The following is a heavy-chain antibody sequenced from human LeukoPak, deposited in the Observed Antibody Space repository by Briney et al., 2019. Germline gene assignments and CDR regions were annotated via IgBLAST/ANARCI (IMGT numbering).Heavy chain of an antibody. Sequence: SETLSLTCTVSGGSISSSSYYWGWIRQPPGKGLEWIGSIYYSGSTYYNPSLKSRVTISVDTSKNQFSLKLNSVTPADTAVYYCARRNMLRGLRAFDSWGQGTLVTVSS. D-gene: IGHD3-10*01. J-gene: IGHJ4*02. CDR1: GGSISSSSYY. V-gene: IGHV4-39*01. CDR2: IYYSGST. CDR3: ARRNMLRGLRAFDS.